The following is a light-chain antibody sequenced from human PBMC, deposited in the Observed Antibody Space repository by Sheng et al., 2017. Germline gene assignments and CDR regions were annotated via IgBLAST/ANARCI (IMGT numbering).Light chain of an antibody. J-gene: IGKJ2*01. CDR2: VAS. Sequence: DIQLTQSPSSLSASVGDKVTITCQASHDIKTYLNWYQQRPGKAPKLLIYVASKLEAGVPSRFSGSASGTDFTLTISNLQPEDVATYYCQQYDDNPFTFGQGT. CDR3: QQYDDNPFT. CDR1: HDIKTY. V-gene: IGKV1-33*01.